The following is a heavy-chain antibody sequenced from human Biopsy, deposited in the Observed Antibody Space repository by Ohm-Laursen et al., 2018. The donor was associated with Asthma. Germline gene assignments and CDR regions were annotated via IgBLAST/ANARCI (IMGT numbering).Heavy chain of an antibody. CDR2: MTRSAGRT. CDR3: AKESRRDGYNRRNYYFDF. J-gene: IGHJ4*02. V-gene: IGHV3-23*01. CDR1: GFSFSSFA. D-gene: IGHD5-24*01. Sequence: SLRLSCAASGFSFSSFAMSWVRQAPGKGLEWVSAMTRSAGRTDNADSVKGRFTISRENSKNTLNLQMNSLRAEDTAVYYCAKESRRDGYNRRNYYFDFWGQGTLVTVSS.